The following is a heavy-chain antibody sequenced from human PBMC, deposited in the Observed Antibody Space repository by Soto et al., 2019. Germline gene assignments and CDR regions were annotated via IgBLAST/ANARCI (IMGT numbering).Heavy chain of an antibody. D-gene: IGHD2-15*01. J-gene: IGHJ4*02. CDR2: INPNSGGT. V-gene: IGHV1-2*02. CDR3: ARDLAKGGGSAGFDY. CDR1: VYTFTGYY. Sequence: GXSVKVSCKASVYTFTGYYIHWVRQAPGQGLEWMGWINPNSGGTKYPQKFQGRVTMTRDTSIRTVYMSLTGLKSDETAVYFCARDLAKGGGSAGFDYWGQGTLVPGSS.